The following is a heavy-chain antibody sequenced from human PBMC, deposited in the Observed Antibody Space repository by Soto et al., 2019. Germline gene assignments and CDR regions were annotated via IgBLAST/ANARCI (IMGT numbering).Heavy chain of an antibody. CDR3: ARAPIAALPNWFDP. D-gene: IGHD6-13*01. Sequence: EVQLVESGGGLVKPGGSLRLSCAASGFTFSSYSMNWVRQAPGKGLEWVSSISSSSSYIYYADSVKGRFTISRDNAKNSLYLQMTSLRAEDTAVYYCARAPIAALPNWFDPWGQGTLVTVSS. V-gene: IGHV3-21*01. CDR1: GFTFSSYS. CDR2: ISSSSSYI. J-gene: IGHJ5*02.